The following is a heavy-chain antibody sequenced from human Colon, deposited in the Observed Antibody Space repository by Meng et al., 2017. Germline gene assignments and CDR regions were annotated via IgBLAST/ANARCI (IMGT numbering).Heavy chain of an antibody. V-gene: IGHV1-8*01. D-gene: IGHD1-26*01. CDR3: ARGIWEGFDY. J-gene: IGHJ4*02. Sequence: VQPVQSGAEVNNPGASVTVSCKASGYTFTALDINWVRQATGQGLEWMGWINPNSGETGYAQKFQGRFTMTRDTSISTFYMELSSLTSDDTAVYYCARGIWEGFDYWGQGALVTVSS. CDR2: INPNSGET. CDR1: GYTFTALD.